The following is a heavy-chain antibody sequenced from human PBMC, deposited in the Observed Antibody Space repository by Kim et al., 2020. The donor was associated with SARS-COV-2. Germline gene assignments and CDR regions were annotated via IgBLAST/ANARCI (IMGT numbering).Heavy chain of an antibody. D-gene: IGHD6-13*01. CDR3: ARVETIAAALDF. J-gene: IGHJ4*02. Sequence: SETLSLTCTVSGGSISSGDYYWSWIRQHPGKGLEWIGYIYYSGSTYYNPSLKSRVTISLDTSKNQFSLKLSSVTAADTAVYYCARVETIAAALDFWGQGTLVTVSS. CDR2: IYYSGST. V-gene: IGHV4-31*03. CDR1: GGSISSGDYY.